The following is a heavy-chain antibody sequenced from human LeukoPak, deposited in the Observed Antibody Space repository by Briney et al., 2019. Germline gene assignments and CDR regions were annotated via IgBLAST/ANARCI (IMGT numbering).Heavy chain of an antibody. CDR2: IHYSGST. J-gene: IGHJ5*02. CDR3: ARQPIAVAENWFDP. V-gene: IGHV4-39*01. Sequence: SETLSLTCTVSGGSISSSSDYWGWIRQPPGKGLEWIGSIHYSGSTYYNPSLKSRVTKSVDTSKNQFSLRLSSVTAADTAVYYCARQPIAVAENWFDPWGQGTLVTVSS. CDR1: GGSISSSSDY. D-gene: IGHD6-19*01.